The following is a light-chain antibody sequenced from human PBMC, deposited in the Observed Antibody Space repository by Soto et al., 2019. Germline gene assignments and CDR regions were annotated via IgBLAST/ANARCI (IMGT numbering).Light chain of an antibody. CDR1: SSVVGDHNY. Sequence: QSALTQPPSASGSPGQSVTISCTGTSSVVGDHNYVSWYQHHPGKAPKLVIYEVSQRPSGVPDRFSGSKSGNTASLTVSGLQADDEADYYCSSYAGSNSYVFGTGTKLTVL. CDR2: EVS. CDR3: SSYAGSNSYV. J-gene: IGLJ1*01. V-gene: IGLV2-8*01.